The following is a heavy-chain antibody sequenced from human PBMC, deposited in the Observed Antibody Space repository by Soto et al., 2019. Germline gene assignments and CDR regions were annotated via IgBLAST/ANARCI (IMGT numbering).Heavy chain of an antibody. CDR2: ISYDGSHK. D-gene: IGHD2-15*01. J-gene: IGHJ4*02. CDR3: AKDGAPRYCSRSSCHPAGAY. V-gene: IGHV3-30*18. Sequence: QVQLVESGGGVVQPGRSLRLSCAGSGFTFSNYGLHWVRQAPGKGLEWVAVISYDGSHKYYADSVKGRFTISRDKSNNMLYLQMDSRRAEDTAVYYCAKDGAPRYCSRSSCHPAGAYWGQGTLVTVSS. CDR1: GFTFSNYG.